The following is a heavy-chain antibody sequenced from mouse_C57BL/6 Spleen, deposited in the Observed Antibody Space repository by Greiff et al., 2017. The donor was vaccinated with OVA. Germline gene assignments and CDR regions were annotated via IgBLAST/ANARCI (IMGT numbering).Heavy chain of an antibody. CDR2: ISSGSSTI. Sequence: EVQLVESGGGLVKPGGSLKLSCAASGFTFSDYGMHWVRQAPEKGLEWVAYISSGSSTIYYADTVKGRFTISRDNAKNTLLLQMTSLRSEDTAMYYCARVYYDYDDAMDYWGQGTSVTVSS. J-gene: IGHJ4*01. CDR1: GFTFSDYG. CDR3: ARVYYDYDDAMDY. V-gene: IGHV5-17*01. D-gene: IGHD2-4*01.